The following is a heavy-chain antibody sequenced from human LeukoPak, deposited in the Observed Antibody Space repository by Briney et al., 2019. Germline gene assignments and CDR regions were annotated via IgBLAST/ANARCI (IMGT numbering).Heavy chain of an antibody. CDR2: INYGGIT. CDR3: ARTDYDSSGYYHYFDY. J-gene: IGHJ4*02. CDR1: GGSISRSSSY. D-gene: IGHD3-22*01. V-gene: IGHV4-39*01. Sequence: SETLSLTCAVSGGSISRSSSYWGWIRQPPGKELECIGSINYGGITYYNPSLKSRVTISVDTSKNQFSLKLSSVTAADTAVYYCARTDYDSSGYYHYFDYWGQGTLVTVSS.